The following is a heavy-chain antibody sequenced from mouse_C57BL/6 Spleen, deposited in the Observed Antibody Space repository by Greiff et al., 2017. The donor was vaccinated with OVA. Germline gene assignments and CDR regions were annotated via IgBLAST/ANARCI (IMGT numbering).Heavy chain of an antibody. V-gene: IGHV5-9-1*02. CDR1: GFTFSSYA. CDR3: TSFYYYGSSEMRFDY. D-gene: IGHD1-1*01. Sequence: EVKLMESGAGLVKPGGSLKLSCAASGFTFSSYAMSWVRQTPEKRLEWVAYISSGGDYIYYADTVKGRFTISRDNAMNTLYLQMSRLKSEDTAMYYCTSFYYYGSSEMRFDYWGQGTTLTVSS. CDR2: ISSGGDYI. J-gene: IGHJ2*01.